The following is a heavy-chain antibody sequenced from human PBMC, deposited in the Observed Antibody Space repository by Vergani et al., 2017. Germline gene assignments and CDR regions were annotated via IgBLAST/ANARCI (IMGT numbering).Heavy chain of an antibody. D-gene: IGHD4-23*01. Sequence: EVQLVESGGGLVKPGGSLRLSCAASGFTFSNAWMSWVRQAPGKGLEWVGRIKSKIDGGTTDYAAPVKGRFTISRDNSKNTLYLQMNSLKTEDTAVYYCTTGTWAVVDYWGQGTLVTVSS. V-gene: IGHV3-15*01. CDR2: IKSKIDGGTT. CDR3: TTGTWAVVDY. J-gene: IGHJ4*02. CDR1: GFTFSNAW.